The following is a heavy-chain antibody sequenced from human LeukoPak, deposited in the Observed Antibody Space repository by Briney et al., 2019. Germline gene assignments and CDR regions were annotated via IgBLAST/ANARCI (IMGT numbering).Heavy chain of an antibody. Sequence: GGSLRLSCAASGFTFSSYAMHWVRQAPGKGLEYVSAISSNGGSTYYANSVKGRFTISRDNSKNTLYLQMGSLGAEDMAVYYCARGAYCGGDCYDPHDAFDIWGQGTMVTVSS. J-gene: IGHJ3*02. V-gene: IGHV3-64*01. CDR1: GFTFSSYA. D-gene: IGHD2-21*02. CDR2: ISSNGGST. CDR3: ARGAYCGGDCYDPHDAFDI.